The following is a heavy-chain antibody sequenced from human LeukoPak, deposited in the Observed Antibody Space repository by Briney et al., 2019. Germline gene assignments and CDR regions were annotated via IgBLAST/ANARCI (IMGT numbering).Heavy chain of an antibody. CDR3: ARGSMARY. Sequence: GASVKVSCKASGYTFINYAISWERQATGQGLEWMGWMNPNSGNTGYAQKFQGRVTMTRNTSISTAYMELSSLRSEDTAVYYCARGSMARYWGQGTLVTVSS. CDR2: MNPNSGNT. D-gene: IGHD5-24*01. J-gene: IGHJ4*02. V-gene: IGHV1-8*01. CDR1: GYTFINYA.